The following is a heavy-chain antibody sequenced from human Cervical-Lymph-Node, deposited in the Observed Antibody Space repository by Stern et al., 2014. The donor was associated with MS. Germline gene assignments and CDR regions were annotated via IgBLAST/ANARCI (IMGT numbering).Heavy chain of an antibody. CDR3: ARGYTTSSGRPDY. V-gene: IGHV4-59*08. D-gene: IGHD6-6*01. J-gene: IGHJ4*02. CDR1: GGSTSSYY. CDR2: ISSRGGT. Sequence: VQLVESGPGLVKPSETLSLTCTVSGGSTSSYYWSWIRQPPGKGLEWIGYISSRGGTKYNPSLKSRVTISVETSKNQFPLNLSSVTAADTAVYYCARGYTTSSGRPDYWGQGTLVTVSS.